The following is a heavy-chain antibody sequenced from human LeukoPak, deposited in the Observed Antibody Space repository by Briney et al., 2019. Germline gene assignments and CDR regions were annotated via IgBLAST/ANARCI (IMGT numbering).Heavy chain of an antibody. D-gene: IGHD4-17*01. Sequence: SETLSLTCAVSGGSISSGGYSWSWIRQPSGKGLEWIGYIYHSGSTYYNPSLKSRVTISVDRSKNQFSLKLSSVTAADTAVYYCARGGDYYFDYWGQGTLVTVSS. J-gene: IGHJ4*02. CDR3: ARGGDYYFDY. CDR1: GGSISSGGYS. V-gene: IGHV4-30-2*01. CDR2: IYHSGST.